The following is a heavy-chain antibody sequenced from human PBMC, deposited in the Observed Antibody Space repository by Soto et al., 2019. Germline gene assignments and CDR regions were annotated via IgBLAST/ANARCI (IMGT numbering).Heavy chain of an antibody. CDR3: ASSDILTGYSLYFDY. D-gene: IGHD3-9*01. CDR1: GYTFTSYY. V-gene: IGHV1-46*01. CDR2: INPSGGST. J-gene: IGHJ4*02. Sequence: ASVKVSCKASGYTFTSYYMHWVRQAPGQGLEWMGIINPSGGSTSYAQKFQGRVTMTRDTSTSTVYMELSSLRSEDKAVYYCASSDILTGYSLYFDYWGQGTLVTVSS.